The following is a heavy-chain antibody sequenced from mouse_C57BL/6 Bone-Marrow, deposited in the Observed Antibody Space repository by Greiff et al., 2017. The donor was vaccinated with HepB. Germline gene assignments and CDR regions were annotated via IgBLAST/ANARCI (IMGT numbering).Heavy chain of an antibody. J-gene: IGHJ3*01. CDR2: INPNNGGT. Sequence: VQLQQSGPELVKPGASVKISCKASGYTFTDYYMNWVKQSHGKSLEWIGDINPNNGGTSYNQKFKGKATLTVDKSSSTAYMELRSLTSEDSAVYYCARRLLRYPFAYWGQGTLVTVSA. CDR1: GYTFTDYY. CDR3: ARRLLRYPFAY. V-gene: IGHV1-26*01. D-gene: IGHD1-1*01.